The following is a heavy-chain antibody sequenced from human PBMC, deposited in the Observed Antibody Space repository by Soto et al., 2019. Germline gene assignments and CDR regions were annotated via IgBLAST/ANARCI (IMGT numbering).Heavy chain of an antibody. CDR3: AKGVLSFHYGMEV. V-gene: IGHV3-23*01. CDR2: ISSTAGRPS. J-gene: IGHJ6*02. D-gene: IGHD3-10*01. CDR1: GFTFNTYP. Sequence: EVQLLQSGGGFRPPGGSVRLSCATSGFTFNTYPMTWVRQAPGKGLEWVASISSTAGRPSSYADSVKGRFAISRDFSDKSVYLEMNNLRVDATAVYFCAKGVLSFHYGMEVWGQGTTVTVSS.